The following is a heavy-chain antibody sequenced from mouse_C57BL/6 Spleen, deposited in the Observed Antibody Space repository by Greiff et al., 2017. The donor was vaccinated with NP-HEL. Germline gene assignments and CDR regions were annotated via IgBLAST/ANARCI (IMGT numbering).Heavy chain of an antibody. Sequence: EVKLQESGPGLVKPSQSLSLTCSVTGYSITSGYYWNWIRQFPGNKLEWMGYISYDGSNNYNPSLKNRISITRDTSKNQFFLKLNSVTTEDTATYYCARKGDYYGSTYYFDDWGQGTTLTVSS. CDR3: ARKGDYYGSTYYFDD. CDR2: ISYDGSN. CDR1: GYSITSGYY. J-gene: IGHJ2*01. V-gene: IGHV3-6*01. D-gene: IGHD1-1*01.